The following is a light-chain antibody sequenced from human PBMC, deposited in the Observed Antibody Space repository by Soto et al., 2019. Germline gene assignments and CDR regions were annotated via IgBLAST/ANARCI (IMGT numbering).Light chain of an antibody. CDR3: QQSYNTPRT. J-gene: IGKJ2*01. CDR1: HSISSY. CDR2: AVS. Sequence: DIQMTQSPSSLSASVGDRVTITCRASHSISSYLNWYQQKPGKAPKLLIYAVSTLQGGVPPRFSGSGSGTDFTLTISSLQTEDFATYYWQQSYNTPRTLGQGTKLEIK. V-gene: IGKV1-39*01.